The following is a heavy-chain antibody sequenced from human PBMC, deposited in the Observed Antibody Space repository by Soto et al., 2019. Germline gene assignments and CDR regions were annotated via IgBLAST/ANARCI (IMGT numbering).Heavy chain of an antibody. J-gene: IGHJ4*02. Sequence: EVQLVESGGGLVQPGRSLRLSCVASGFNFNAYAMHWVRQAPGKGLEWVSGISWNSGSIGYARSMQGRFTISRDNAKNSLYLQMNSLTADDTALYYCAKEANDGDYDGQVYFDHWGQGTLVTVSS. CDR3: AKEANDGDYDGQVYFDH. V-gene: IGHV3-9*01. CDR2: ISWNSGSI. D-gene: IGHD4-17*01. CDR1: GFNFNAYA.